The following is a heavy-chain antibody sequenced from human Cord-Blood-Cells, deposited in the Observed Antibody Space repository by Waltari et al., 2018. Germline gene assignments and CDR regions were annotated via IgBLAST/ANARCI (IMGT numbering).Heavy chain of an antibody. CDR3: ARGSYSSSSWYFDL. Sequence: QVQLVQSGAEVKKPGASVQASCKASGYTFTSYAMHWVRQPPGQRLEWLGWINAGNGNTKYSQKFQGRVTITRDTSASTAYMELSSLRSEDTAVYYCARGSYSSSSWYFDLWGRGTLVTVSS. D-gene: IGHD6-6*01. J-gene: IGHJ2*01. CDR1: GYTFTSYA. CDR2: INAGNGNT. V-gene: IGHV1-3*01.